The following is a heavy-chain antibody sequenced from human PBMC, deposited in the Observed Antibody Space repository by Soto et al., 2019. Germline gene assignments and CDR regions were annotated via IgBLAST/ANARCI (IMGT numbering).Heavy chain of an antibody. J-gene: IGHJ4*02. CDR1: GGSISSYY. CDR3: ARERLRSGGSFDY. D-gene: IGHD2-15*01. V-gene: IGHV4-59*01. CDR2: IYYSGST. Sequence: SETLSLTCTVSGGSISSYYWSWIRQPPGKGLEWIGYIYYSGSTNYNPSLKSRVTISVDTSKNQFSLKLSSVTAADTAVYYCARERLRSGGSFDYWGQGTQVTVS.